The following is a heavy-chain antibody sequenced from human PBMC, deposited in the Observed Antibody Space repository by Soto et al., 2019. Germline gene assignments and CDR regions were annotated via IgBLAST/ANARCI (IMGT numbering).Heavy chain of an antibody. CDR3: ARQDYDILTGYLTYYFDY. Sequence: PGESLKISCKGSGYSFTSYWIGWVRQMPGKGLEWMGIIYPGDSDTRYSPSFQGQVTISADKSISTAYLQWSSLKASDTAMYYCARQDYDILTGYLTYYFDYWGQGALVTVSS. D-gene: IGHD3-9*01. CDR1: GYSFTSYW. CDR2: IYPGDSDT. J-gene: IGHJ4*02. V-gene: IGHV5-51*01.